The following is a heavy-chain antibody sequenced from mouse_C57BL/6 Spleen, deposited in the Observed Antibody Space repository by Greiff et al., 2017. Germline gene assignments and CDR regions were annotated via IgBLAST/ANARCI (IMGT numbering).Heavy chain of an antibody. Sequence: EVQLQQSGAELVRPGASVKLSCTASGFNFKDYYMSWVKQRPEQGLEWIGRIDPEDGDTEYAPKFQGKATMTADTSSNTAYLQLSSLTSEATAVYYCATPYGSSYCDYWGQGTTLTVSS. D-gene: IGHD1-1*01. J-gene: IGHJ2*01. CDR1: GFNFKDYY. V-gene: IGHV14-1*01. CDR3: ATPYGSSYCDY. CDR2: IDPEDGDT.